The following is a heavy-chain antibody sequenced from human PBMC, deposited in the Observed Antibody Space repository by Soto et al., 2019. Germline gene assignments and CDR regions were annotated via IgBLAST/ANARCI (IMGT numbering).Heavy chain of an antibody. Sequence: PGGSLRLSCAASGFTFSSYAMSWVRQAPGKGLEWVSAISGSGGSTYYADSVKGRFTISRDNSKNTLYLQMNSLRAEDTDVYYCAKDHSSSPAGEVFWWGQGTLVTVSS. J-gene: IGHJ4*02. CDR1: GFTFSSYA. V-gene: IGHV3-23*01. D-gene: IGHD6-6*01. CDR2: ISGSGGST. CDR3: AKDHSSSPAGEVFW.